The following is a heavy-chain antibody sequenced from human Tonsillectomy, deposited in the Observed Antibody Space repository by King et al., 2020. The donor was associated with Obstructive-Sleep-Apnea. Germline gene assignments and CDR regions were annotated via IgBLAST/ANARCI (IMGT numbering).Heavy chain of an antibody. V-gene: IGHV3-30*02. CDR1: GFTFSSYG. D-gene: IGHD4-17*01. CDR2: IRNDGSIK. CDR3: AKDRGDYIPDYFDY. Sequence: VQLVESGGGVVQPGRSLRLSCAASGFTFSSYGIHWVRQAPGKGLEWVAFIRNDGSIKYYADSVKGRFTISRDNSKATLYLRMNNLRAEDTAVYYCAKDRGDYIPDYFDYWGQGTLVTVSS. J-gene: IGHJ4*02.